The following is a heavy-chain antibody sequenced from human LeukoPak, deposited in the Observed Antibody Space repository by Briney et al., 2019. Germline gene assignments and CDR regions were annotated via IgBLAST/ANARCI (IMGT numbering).Heavy chain of an antibody. CDR3: TTEKDY. V-gene: IGHV3-15*07. CDR2: IRSKTDGETT. CDR1: GFTFSRYS. J-gene: IGHJ4*02. Sequence: GGSLRLSCAASGFTFSRYSMNWVRQAPGKGLEWVGRIRSKTDGETTDYAAPVKGRFSISRDDSKNTVYLQMNSLKTEDAAVYYCTTEKDYWGQGTLVTVSS.